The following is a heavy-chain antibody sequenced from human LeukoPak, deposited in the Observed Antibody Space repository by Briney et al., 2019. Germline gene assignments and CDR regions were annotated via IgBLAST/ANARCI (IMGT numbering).Heavy chain of an antibody. D-gene: IGHD2-15*01. Sequence: GGSLRLSCAASGFTFDDYGMSWVRQVPGKGLEWVSGINWNGGSTGYGDSVKGRFTISRDNAKNSLYLQMNSLRAEDTALYYCARGLIHCSGGSCYSGLPNTHFYYYYGMDVWGQGTTVTVSS. V-gene: IGHV3-20*04. J-gene: IGHJ6*02. CDR3: ARGLIHCSGGSCYSGLPNTHFYYYYGMDV. CDR1: GFTFDDYG. CDR2: INWNGGST.